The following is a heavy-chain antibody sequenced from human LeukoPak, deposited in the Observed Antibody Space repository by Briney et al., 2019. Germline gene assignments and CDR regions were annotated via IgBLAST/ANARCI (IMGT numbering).Heavy chain of an antibody. CDR2: ITGSGGNT. Sequence: GSLRLSCAASGFTFSNYAMSWVRQAPGKGLEWVSAITGSGGNTYYADSVKGRFTISRDNSKNTVFLQMNSLRAEDTAVYYCAKWGDYDVLTGYYVSDYWGQGTLVTVS. D-gene: IGHD3-9*01. V-gene: IGHV3-23*01. J-gene: IGHJ4*02. CDR3: AKWGDYDVLTGYYVSDY. CDR1: GFTFSNYA.